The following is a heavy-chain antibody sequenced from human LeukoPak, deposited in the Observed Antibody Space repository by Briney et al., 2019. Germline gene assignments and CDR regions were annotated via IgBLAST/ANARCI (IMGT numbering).Heavy chain of an antibody. CDR2: ISGSGGST. V-gene: IGHV3-23*01. CDR1: GFTFSSYA. CDR3: ASDIVVVPAAMRLDY. D-gene: IGHD2-2*01. Sequence: PGGSLRLSCAASGFTFSSYAMSWVRQTPGKGLEWVSTISGSGGSTYYADSVKGRFTISRDNSKNTLYLQMNSLRAEDTAVYYCASDIVVVPAAMRLDYWGQGTLVTVSS. J-gene: IGHJ4*02.